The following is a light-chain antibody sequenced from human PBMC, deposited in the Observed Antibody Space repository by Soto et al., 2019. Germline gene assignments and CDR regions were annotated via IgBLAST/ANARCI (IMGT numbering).Light chain of an antibody. J-gene: IGLJ1*01. CDR1: SSNIGSNY. Sequence: QSVLTQPPSASGTPGQRVTISCSGSSSNIGSNYVNWYQQVPGTAPKLLIYSNNQRPSGVPDRFSGSKSGTSASLAMSGLRSEDEADYYCAAWDDSLSGYVFGTGTKVTVL. CDR2: SNN. CDR3: AAWDDSLSGYV. V-gene: IGLV1-47*01.